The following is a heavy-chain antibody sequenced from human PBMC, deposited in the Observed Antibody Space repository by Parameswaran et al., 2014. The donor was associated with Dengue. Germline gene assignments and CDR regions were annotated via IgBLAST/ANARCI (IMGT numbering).Heavy chain of an antibody. Sequence: RWIRQPPGKGLEWVSYISSSGSTIYYADSVKGRFTISRDNAKNSLYLQMNSLRAEDTAVYYCARERGSGSYWYDADYGMDVWGQGTTVTVSS. D-gene: IGHD3-10*01. J-gene: IGHJ6*02. V-gene: IGHV3-11*01. CDR2: ISSSGSTI. CDR3: ARERGSGSYWYDADYGMDV.